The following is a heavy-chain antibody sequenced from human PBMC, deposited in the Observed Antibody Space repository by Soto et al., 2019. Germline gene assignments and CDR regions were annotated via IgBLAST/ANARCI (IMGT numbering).Heavy chain of an antibody. V-gene: IGHV3-33*01. J-gene: IGHJ4*02. CDR1: GFTFSSYG. Sequence: GGSLRLSCAAAGFTFSSYGMHWVRQAPGKGLEWVAVIYYDGSNEYYADSVKGRFTIPRDNSKNTLYLQMNSLRAEDTAVYYCARDYSSTSYGFDSWGQGTLVTVSS. CDR2: IYYDGSNE. D-gene: IGHD6-13*01. CDR3: ARDYSSTSYGFDS.